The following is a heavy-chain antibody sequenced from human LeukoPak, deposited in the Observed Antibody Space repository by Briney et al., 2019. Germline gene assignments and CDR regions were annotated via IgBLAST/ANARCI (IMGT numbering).Heavy chain of an antibody. D-gene: IGHD3-10*01. CDR2: IYPGDSDT. Sequence: PGESLQISFKGSGYSFTSYWIGWVRPMPGKGLEWMGIIYPGDSDTRYSPSFQGQVTISADKSISTAYLQWSSLKASDTAMYYCARLWFGELLSFDYWGQGTLVTVSS. V-gene: IGHV5-51*01. CDR1: GYSFTSYW. CDR3: ARLWFGELLSFDY. J-gene: IGHJ4*02.